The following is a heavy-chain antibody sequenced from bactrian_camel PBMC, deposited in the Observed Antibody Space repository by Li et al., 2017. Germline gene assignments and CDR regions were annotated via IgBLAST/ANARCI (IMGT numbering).Heavy chain of an antibody. CDR1: GFTFSVFY. CDR3: AKAENWWSDYAQ. Sequence: VQLVESGGGLVQPGGSLRLSCAASGFTFSVFYMSWVRQAPGKGLEWVSAISRDGGTTDYADSVKGRFTISRDNAKNTLYLQLDSLKTEDTAMYYCAKAENWWSDYAQWGQGTQVTVS. CDR2: ISRDGGTT. J-gene: IGHJ4*01. V-gene: IGHV3S40*01. D-gene: IGHD4*01.